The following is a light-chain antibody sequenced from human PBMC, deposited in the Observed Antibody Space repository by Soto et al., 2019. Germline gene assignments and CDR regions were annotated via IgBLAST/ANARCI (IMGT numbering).Light chain of an antibody. Sequence: EIVLTQSPATLSLSPGERATLSCRASQSVSSYLAWYQQKPGQAPRLLIYDASNRATGIPARFSGSGSGTDFTLTISSLEPEDFAVYYCQQYYSLLLTFGGGTKVEIK. CDR1: QSVSSY. CDR3: QQYYSLLLT. V-gene: IGKV3-11*01. CDR2: DAS. J-gene: IGKJ4*01.